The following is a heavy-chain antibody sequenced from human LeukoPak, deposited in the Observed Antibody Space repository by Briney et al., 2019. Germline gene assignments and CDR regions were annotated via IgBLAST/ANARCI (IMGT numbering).Heavy chain of an antibody. J-gene: IGHJ6*03. D-gene: IGHD6-13*01. CDR2: INPNSGGT. CDR3: ARDKGRAAILYYMDV. V-gene: IGHV1-2*02. CDR1: GYTFTGYY. Sequence: ASVKVSCKASGYTFTGYYMHWVRQAPGQGLEWMGWINPNSGGTNYAQKFQGRVTMTRDTSISTAYMELSRLRSDDTAVYYCARDKGRAAILYYMDVWGKGTTVTVSS.